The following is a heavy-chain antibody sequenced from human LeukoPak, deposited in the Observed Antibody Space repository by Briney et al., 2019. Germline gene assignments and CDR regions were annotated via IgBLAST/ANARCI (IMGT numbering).Heavy chain of an antibody. CDR3: ARDLTYYYDSSGYYGFDY. Sequence: GGSLRLSCAASGFIVSGDFMSWVRQAPGKGLEWVAVIWYDGSNKYYADSVKGRFTISRDNSKNTLYLQMNSLRAEDTAVYYCARDLTYYYDSSGYYGFDYWGQGTLVTVSS. CDR1: GFIVSGDF. CDR2: IWYDGSNK. V-gene: IGHV3-33*08. D-gene: IGHD3-22*01. J-gene: IGHJ4*02.